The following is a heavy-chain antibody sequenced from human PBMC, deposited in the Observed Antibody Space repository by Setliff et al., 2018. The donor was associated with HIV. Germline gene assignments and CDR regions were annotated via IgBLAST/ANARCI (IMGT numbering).Heavy chain of an antibody. CDR1: GGSISSSSYY. CDR2: IYYRGST. D-gene: IGHD6-13*01. V-gene: IGHV4-39*01. Sequence: SETLSLTCTVSGGSISSSSYYWGWIRQPPGKGLQWIGSIYYRGSTYYNPSLKSRVTISVDTSKNQFSLKLRPVTAADTALYYCARGRYGSRWYASDHYYIDVWGKGTTVTVSS. J-gene: IGHJ6*03. CDR3: ARGRYGSRWYASDHYYIDV.